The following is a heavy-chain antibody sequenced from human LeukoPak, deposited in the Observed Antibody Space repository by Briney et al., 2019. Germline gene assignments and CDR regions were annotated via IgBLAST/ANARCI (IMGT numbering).Heavy chain of an antibody. V-gene: IGHV1-69*05. J-gene: IGHJ4*02. Sequence: GASVKVSCKASGGTFSSYAISWVRQALGQGLEWMGRIIPIFGTANYAQKFQGRVTITTDESTSTAYMELSSLRSEDTAAYYCAREAVEMAITHFDYWGQGTLVTVSS. CDR1: GGTFSSYA. CDR3: AREAVEMAITHFDY. CDR2: IIPIFGTA. D-gene: IGHD5-24*01.